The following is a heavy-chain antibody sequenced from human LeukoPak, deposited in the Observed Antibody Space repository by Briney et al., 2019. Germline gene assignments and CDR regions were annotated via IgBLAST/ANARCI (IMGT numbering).Heavy chain of an antibody. CDR2: IYYSGST. D-gene: IGHD6-19*01. J-gene: IGHJ3*02. Sequence: SETLSLTCTASGGSISDYYWSWIRQPPGKGLEWIGYIYYSGSTNYNPSLKSRVTMSVDTSKNQFSLKLSSVTAVDTAVYYCARNQAVAGNHGAMDIWGQGTMVTVSS. V-gene: IGHV4-59*12. CDR3: ARNQAVAGNHGAMDI. CDR1: GGSISDYY.